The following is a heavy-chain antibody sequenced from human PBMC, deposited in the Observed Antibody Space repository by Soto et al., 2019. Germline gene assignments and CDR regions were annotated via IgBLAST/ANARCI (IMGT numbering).Heavy chain of an antibody. CDR3: ARGDPYYDILTGYFEYYFDY. CDR2: IYSSGTT. CDR1: GASISSGDYY. Sequence: SETLSLTCNVSGASISSGDYYWSWIRQPPGKGLEWIGYIYSSGTTYYNPSLKSRVSISLDTSENQFSLKLSSVTAADTAVYYCARGDPYYDILTGYFEYYFDYWGLGTLVTVSS. D-gene: IGHD3-9*01. V-gene: IGHV4-30-4*01. J-gene: IGHJ4*02.